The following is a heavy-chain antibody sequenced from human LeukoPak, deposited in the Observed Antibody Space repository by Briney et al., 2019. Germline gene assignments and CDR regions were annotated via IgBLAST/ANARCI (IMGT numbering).Heavy chain of an antibody. D-gene: IGHD3-10*01. CDR1: GGSISAYY. V-gene: IGHV4-59*08. J-gene: IGHJ5*02. CDR3: ASFSWGSGSYNQEAIWSWFDP. CDR2: INYSGNT. Sequence: SETLSLTCTVSGGSISAYYWSWIRQPPGKGLEWIGYINYSGNTNYNPSLKSRVTISVDTSENQFSLKLSSVTAADTAVYYCASFSWGSGSYNQEAIWSWFDPWGQGTLVIVSS.